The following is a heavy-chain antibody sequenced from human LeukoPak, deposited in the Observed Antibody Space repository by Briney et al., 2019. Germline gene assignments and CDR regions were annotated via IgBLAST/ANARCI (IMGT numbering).Heavy chain of an antibody. Sequence: SETLSLTCSVSGYSISSGYYWGWIRQPPGKGLEWIGNIYHGGSTYYNSSLKSRLTMSVDTSKNQFSLQLSSVTAADTAVYYCARYSSSGKGDYWGQGTLVTVPS. V-gene: IGHV4-38-2*01. D-gene: IGHD6-13*01. CDR3: ARYSSSGKGDY. J-gene: IGHJ4*02. CDR2: IYHGGST. CDR1: GYSISSGYY.